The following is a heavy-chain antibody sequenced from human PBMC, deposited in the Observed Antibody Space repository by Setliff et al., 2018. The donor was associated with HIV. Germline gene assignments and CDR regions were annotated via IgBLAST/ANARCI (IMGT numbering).Heavy chain of an antibody. Sequence: EGSLRLSCSISGFRFRDHWMSWVRQAPGKGLEWVAKINEDGSEDHYADSVKGRFTISRDNAKDSVYLEINGLRVDDMGIYFCARPIEWGHPARFDSWGQGTVVTSPQ. D-gene: IGHD1-26*01. CDR2: INEDGSED. J-gene: IGHJ5*01. CDR1: GFRFRDHW. CDR3: ARPIEWGHPARFDS. V-gene: IGHV3-7*03.